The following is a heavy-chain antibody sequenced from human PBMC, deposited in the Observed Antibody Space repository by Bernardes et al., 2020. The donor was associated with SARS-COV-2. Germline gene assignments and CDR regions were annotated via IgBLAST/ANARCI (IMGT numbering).Heavy chain of an antibody. J-gene: IGHJ3*02. CDR3: ATDLSRSAYCGGDCYRAFDI. V-gene: IGHV1-24*01. CDR1: GYTLTELS. Sequence: ASVKVSCKVSGYTLTELSMHWVRQAPGKGLEWMGGFDPEDGETIYAQKFQGRVTMTEDTSTDTAYMELSSLRSEDTAVYYCATDLSRSAYCGGDCYRAFDIWGQGTMVTVSS. CDR2: FDPEDGET. D-gene: IGHD2-21*01.